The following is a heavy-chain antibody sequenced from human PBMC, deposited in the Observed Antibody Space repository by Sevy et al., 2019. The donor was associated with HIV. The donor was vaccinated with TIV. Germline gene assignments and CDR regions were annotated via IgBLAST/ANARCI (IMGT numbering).Heavy chain of an antibody. D-gene: IGHD6-13*01. CDR3: AREGQQLVSRYFDL. V-gene: IGHV3-30-3*01. CDR2: ISYDRSNK. Sequence: GGSLRLSCAASGFTFSSYAMHWVRQAPGKGLEWVAVISYDRSNKYYADSVKGRFTISRDNSKNTLYLQMNSLRAEDTAVYYCAREGQQLVSRYFDLWGRGTLVTVSS. CDR1: GFTFSSYA. J-gene: IGHJ2*01.